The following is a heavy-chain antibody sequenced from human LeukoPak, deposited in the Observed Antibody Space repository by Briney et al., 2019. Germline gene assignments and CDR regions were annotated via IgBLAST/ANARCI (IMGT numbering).Heavy chain of an antibody. V-gene: IGHV3-21*01. J-gene: IGHJ6*04. CDR1: GFNFSSYR. D-gene: IGHD5-18*01. CDR2: IRASSSSK. Sequence: GGSLILSCAAYGFNFSSYRMPWVPQAPGEGLEWVSSIRASSSSKYYADPVEGRFTIARDNAKNSRYLQVNGLRADDTAVFYFARSTPWIQYREYGMDVWGEGTTVTVSS. CDR3: ARSTPWIQYREYGMDV.